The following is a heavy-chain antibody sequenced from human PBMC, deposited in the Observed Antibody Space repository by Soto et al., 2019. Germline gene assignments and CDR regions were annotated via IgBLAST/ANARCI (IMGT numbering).Heavy chain of an antibody. J-gene: IGHJ4*02. Sequence: KPSETLSLTCTVSGDSISGYYWNWIRQPPGKGLEWIGYIYYTGSTNYNPSLNSRVTMSVDTSKNQFSLNLNSVTAADTAVYYCVRFHIWTGYPEDYWGQGTLVTVSS. V-gene: IGHV4-59*08. CDR1: GDSISGYY. CDR3: VRFHIWTGYPEDY. D-gene: IGHD3-9*01. CDR2: IYYTGST.